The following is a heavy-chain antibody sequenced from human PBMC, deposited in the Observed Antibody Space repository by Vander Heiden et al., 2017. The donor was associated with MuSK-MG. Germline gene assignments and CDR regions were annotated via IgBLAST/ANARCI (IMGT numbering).Heavy chain of an antibody. CDR3: ARAPYYYYLDA. J-gene: IGHJ6*03. CDR1: GFTVSSFW. V-gene: IGHV3-7*01. CDR2: IKQDGNEK. Sequence: EVRLVESGGGLVQSGGSLRLSCKTSGFTVSSFWMTWVRQAPGKGLEWVAHIKQDGNEKYYEASVKGRFTISRDNAQNSVSLQMDTLRPEDTAVYFCARAPYYYYLDAWGEGTTVKVSS.